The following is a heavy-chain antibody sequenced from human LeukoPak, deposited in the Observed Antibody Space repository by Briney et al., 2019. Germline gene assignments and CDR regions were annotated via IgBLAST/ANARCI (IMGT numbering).Heavy chain of an antibody. D-gene: IGHD3-22*01. CDR2: IYYSGST. CDR3: ARDPGDYYDSSGYFWFDP. CDR1: GGSISSYY. V-gene: IGHV4-59*01. Sequence: NPSETLSLTCTVSGGSISSYYWSWIRQPPGKGLEWIGYIYYSGSTNYNPSLKSRVTISVDTSKNQFSLKLSSVTAADTAAYYCARDPGDYYDSSGYFWFDPWGQGTLVTVSS. J-gene: IGHJ5*02.